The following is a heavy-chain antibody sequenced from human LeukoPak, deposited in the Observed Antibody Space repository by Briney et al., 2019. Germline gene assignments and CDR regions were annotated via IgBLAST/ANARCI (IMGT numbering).Heavy chain of an antibody. D-gene: IGHD5-12*01. CDR1: GFTFSSYA. CDR2: INGRGDNT. J-gene: IGHJ5*02. V-gene: IGHV3-23*01. Sequence: GGSLRLSCAATGFTFSSYAMNWVRQAPGKGLEWVSAINGRGDNTYYADSVKGRFTISRDNSKSTLFLQMNSLRAEDTAIYYCAKDRVSPGFDLFDPWGQGTLVTVSS. CDR3: AKDRVSPGFDLFDP.